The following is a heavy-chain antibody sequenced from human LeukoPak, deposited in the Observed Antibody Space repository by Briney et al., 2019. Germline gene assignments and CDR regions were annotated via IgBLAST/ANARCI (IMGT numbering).Heavy chain of an antibody. V-gene: IGHV1-2*02. Sequence: ASVKVSCKASGYTFTGYYMHWVRQAPGQGLEWMGWINPNSGGTNYAQKFQGRVTMTRDTSISTAYMELSRLRSDDTAVYYCARVKRRITMIVVADAFDIWGQGTMVTVSS. CDR2: INPNSGGT. CDR3: ARVKRRITMIVVADAFDI. J-gene: IGHJ3*02. CDR1: GYTFTGYY. D-gene: IGHD3-22*01.